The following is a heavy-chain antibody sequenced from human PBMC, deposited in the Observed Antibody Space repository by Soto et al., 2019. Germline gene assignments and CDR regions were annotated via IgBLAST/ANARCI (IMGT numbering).Heavy chain of an antibody. CDR1: GFTVSSNY. CDR2: IYSGGST. D-gene: IGHD6-13*01. J-gene: IGHJ4*02. V-gene: IGHV3-66*01. Sequence: PGGSLRLSCAASGFTVSSNYMSWVRQAPGKGLEWVSVIYSGGSTYYADSVKGRFTISRDNSKNTLYLQMNSLRAEDTAVYYCARESRVAAAGTNYWGQGTLVTVSS. CDR3: ARESRVAAAGTNY.